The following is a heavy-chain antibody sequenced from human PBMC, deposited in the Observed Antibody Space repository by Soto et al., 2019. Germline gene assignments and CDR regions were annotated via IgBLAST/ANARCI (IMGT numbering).Heavy chain of an antibody. V-gene: IGHV3-11*06. CDR2: ISSSSSYT. CDR1: GFTFSDYY. Sequence: GGSLRLSCAASGFTFSDYYMSWIRQAPGKGLEWVSYISSSSSYTNYADSVKGRFTISRDNAKNSLYPQMNSLRAEDTAVYYCARDRLMVYATGNNWFDPWGQGTLVTVSS. J-gene: IGHJ5*02. D-gene: IGHD2-8*01. CDR3: ARDRLMVYATGNNWFDP.